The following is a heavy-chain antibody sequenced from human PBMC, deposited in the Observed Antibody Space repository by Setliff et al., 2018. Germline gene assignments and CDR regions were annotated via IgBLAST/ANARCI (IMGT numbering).Heavy chain of an antibody. J-gene: IGHJ5*02. CDR3: AKGPDSSGYQGWFDP. D-gene: IGHD3-22*01. CDR1: GGSISSSSYY. V-gene: IGHV4-39*07. CDR2: IYYSGST. Sequence: LSLTCTVSGGSISSSSYYWGWIRQPPGKGLEWIGSIYYSGSTYYTPPLKSRVTISVDTSKNQFSLKLSSVTAADTAVYYCAKGPDSSGYQGWFDPWGQGTLVTVSS.